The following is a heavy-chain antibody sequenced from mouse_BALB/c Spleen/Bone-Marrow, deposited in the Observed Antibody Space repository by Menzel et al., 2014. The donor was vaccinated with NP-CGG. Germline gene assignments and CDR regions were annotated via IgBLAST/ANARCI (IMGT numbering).Heavy chain of an antibody. CDR1: GYAFSRSW. J-gene: IGHJ3*01. Sequence: VQLQQSGAELVRPGSSVKISCKASGYAFSRSWMNWVKQRPGQGLEWIGQIYPGDDDTNYSGKFKGRATLTADKSSGTAYMQLSGLTSEDSAVCFCAGSSPLAYWGQGTLLTVSA. CDR2: IYPGDDDT. CDR3: AGSSPLAY. V-gene: IGHV1-80*01.